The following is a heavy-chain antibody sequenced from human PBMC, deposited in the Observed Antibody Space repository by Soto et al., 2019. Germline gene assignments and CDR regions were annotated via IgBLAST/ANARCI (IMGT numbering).Heavy chain of an antibody. CDR3: ARAVAVPADFDY. J-gene: IGHJ4*02. Sequence: SVKVSCKASGYTFTGYAMHWVRQAPGQRLEWMGWINAGNGNTKYSQKFQGRVTITRDTSASTAYMELSSLRSEDTAVYYCARAVAVPADFDYWGQGTLVTVSS. V-gene: IGHV1-3*01. CDR2: INAGNGNT. CDR1: GYTFTGYA. D-gene: IGHD6-19*01.